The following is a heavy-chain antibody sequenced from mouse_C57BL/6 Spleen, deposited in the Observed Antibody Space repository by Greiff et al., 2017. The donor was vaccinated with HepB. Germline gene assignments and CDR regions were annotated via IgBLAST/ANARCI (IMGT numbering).Heavy chain of an antibody. D-gene: IGHD3-2*02. Sequence: VQLQQPGAELVRPGSSVKLSCKASGYTFTSYWMHWVKQRPIQGLEWIGNIDPSDSETHYNQKFKDKATLTVDKSSSTAYMQLSSLTSEDSAVYYCARGGTAQATGWFAYWGQGTLVTVSA. V-gene: IGHV1-52*01. CDR2: IDPSDSET. CDR1: GYTFTSYW. J-gene: IGHJ3*01. CDR3: ARGGTAQATGWFAY.